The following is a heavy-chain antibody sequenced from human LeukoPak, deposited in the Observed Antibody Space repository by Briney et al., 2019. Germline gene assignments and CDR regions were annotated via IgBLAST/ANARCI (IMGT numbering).Heavy chain of an antibody. CDR3: AKVMVRGVISLWFDP. V-gene: IGHV3-48*03. J-gene: IGHJ5*02. CDR1: GFTFSSYE. Sequence: PGGSLRLSCAASGFTFSSYEMNWVRQAPGKGLEWVSYISSSGSTIYYADSVKGRFTISRDNAKNSLYLQMNSLRAEDTAVYYCAKVMVRGVISLWFDPWGQGTLVTVSS. CDR2: ISSSGSTI. D-gene: IGHD3-10*01.